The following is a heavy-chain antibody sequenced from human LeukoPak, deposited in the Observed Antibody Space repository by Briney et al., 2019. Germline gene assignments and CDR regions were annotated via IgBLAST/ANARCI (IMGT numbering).Heavy chain of an antibody. V-gene: IGHV3-30*18. CDR1: GFTFSNYG. Sequence: GRSLRLSCAASGFTFSNYGMHWVRQAPGKGLEWVSVMSYDGSNKYYADSVKGRFTISRDNSKNTLYLQMNSLRAEDTAVYYCAKDGNIVVVVAATRGMDVWGKGTTVTVSS. CDR2: MSYDGSNK. J-gene: IGHJ6*04. CDR3: AKDGNIVVVVAATRGMDV. D-gene: IGHD2-15*01.